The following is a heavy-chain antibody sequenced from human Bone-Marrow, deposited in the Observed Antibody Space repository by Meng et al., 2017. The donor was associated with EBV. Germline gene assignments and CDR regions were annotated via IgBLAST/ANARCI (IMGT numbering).Heavy chain of an antibody. CDR3: ASGVEMATIGAEYFQH. V-gene: IGHV1-46*04. Sequence: QVQLVQSGAEVKKPGASVKVYCKAYGYTFTSYYMHWVRQAPGQGLEWMGIINPSGGSTSYAQKLQGRVTMTRDTSTSTVYMELSSLRSEDTAVYYCASGVEMATIGAEYFQHWGQGTLVTVSS. J-gene: IGHJ1*01. CDR1: GYTFTSYY. D-gene: IGHD5-24*01. CDR2: INPSGGST.